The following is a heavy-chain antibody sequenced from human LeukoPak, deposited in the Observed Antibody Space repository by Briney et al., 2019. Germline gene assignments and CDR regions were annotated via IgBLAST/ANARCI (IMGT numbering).Heavy chain of an antibody. CDR1: GGSISSYY. V-gene: IGHV4-59*01. D-gene: IGHD3-9*01. CDR3: ARRVINYYDILTGYYFDY. CDR2: IYYSGST. Sequence: SETLSLTCTVSGGSISSYYWSWIRQPPGKGLEWIGYIYYSGSTNYNPSLKSRVTISVDTSKNQFSLKLSSVTAADTAVYYCARRVINYYDILTGYYFDYWGQGTLVTVSS. J-gene: IGHJ4*02.